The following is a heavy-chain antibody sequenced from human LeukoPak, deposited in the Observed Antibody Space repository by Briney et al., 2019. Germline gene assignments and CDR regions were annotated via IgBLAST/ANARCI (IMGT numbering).Heavy chain of an antibody. Sequence: GGSLRLSCAASGFTFSSYEMNWVRQAPGKGLEWVSSISSSGSTIYYADSVKRRFTISGDDAKNSLYLQMNSVRAEDTAVYYCAELGITMIGGVWGKGATVTISS. CDR3: AELGITMIGGV. D-gene: IGHD3-10*02. J-gene: IGHJ6*04. V-gene: IGHV3-48*03. CDR2: ISSSGSTI. CDR1: GFTFSSYE.